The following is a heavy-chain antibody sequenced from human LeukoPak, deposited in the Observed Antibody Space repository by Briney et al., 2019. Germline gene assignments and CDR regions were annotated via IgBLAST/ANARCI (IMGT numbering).Heavy chain of an antibody. D-gene: IGHD3-10*01. V-gene: IGHV3-21*01. CDR3: ARADGDSMGAFDI. J-gene: IGHJ3*02. Sequence: GGSLRLSCAASGFTFSSYSMNWVRQAPGKGLEWVSSISSSSSYIYYVDSVKGRFTISRDNAKNTLYLQMNSLRAEDTAVYYCARADGDSMGAFDIWGQGTMVTVSS. CDR1: GFTFSSYS. CDR2: ISSSSSYI.